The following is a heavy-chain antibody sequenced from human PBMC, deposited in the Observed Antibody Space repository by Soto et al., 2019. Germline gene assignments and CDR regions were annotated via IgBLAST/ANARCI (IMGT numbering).Heavy chain of an antibody. Sequence: QVQLVESGGGVAQPGRSLRLSCAASGYTFSSYGMNWVRQAPGKGLEWVAVISHDGSNKYYVDSVKGRFTISRDNSKNTLYLQMNSLRAEDTAVYYCAKGVRDFDYWGQGTLVTVSS. V-gene: IGHV3-30*18. J-gene: IGHJ4*02. CDR2: ISHDGSNK. CDR1: GYTFSSYG. CDR3: AKGVRDFDY.